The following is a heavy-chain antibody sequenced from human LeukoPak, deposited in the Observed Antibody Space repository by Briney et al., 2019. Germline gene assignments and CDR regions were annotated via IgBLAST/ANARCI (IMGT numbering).Heavy chain of an antibody. V-gene: IGHV1-2*04. D-gene: IGHD3-22*01. CDR1: GDTFTGYY. J-gene: IGHJ4*02. CDR2: INPNSGGT. CDR3: ARSGDDSSGYSY. Sequence: ASVKVSCKASGDTFTGYYMHWVRQAPGQGLEWMGWINPNSGGTNYAQKFQGWVTMTRDTSISTAYMELSRLRSDDTAVYYCARSGDDSSGYSYWGQGTLVTVSS.